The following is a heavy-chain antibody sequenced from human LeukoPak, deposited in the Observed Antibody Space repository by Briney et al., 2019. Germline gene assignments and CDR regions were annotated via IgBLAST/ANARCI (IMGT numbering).Heavy chain of an antibody. D-gene: IGHD6-13*01. Sequence: GGSLRLSCAASGFPFSSYGMHWVRQAPGKGLEWVSYISYDGANKYYADSVKGRFTISRDNSKNTLFLQMNSLRGDDTGMYFCAKDSSTSNYYYGLDIWGQGTTVTVSS. V-gene: IGHV3-30*02. CDR1: GFPFSSYG. CDR3: AKDSSTSNYYYGLDI. CDR2: ISYDGANK. J-gene: IGHJ6*02.